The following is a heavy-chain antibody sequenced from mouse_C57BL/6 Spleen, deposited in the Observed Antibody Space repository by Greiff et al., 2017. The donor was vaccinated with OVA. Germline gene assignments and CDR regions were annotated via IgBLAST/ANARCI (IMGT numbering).Heavy chain of an antibody. CDR3: ARGQDYEGLAY. V-gene: IGHV5-4*01. D-gene: IGHD1-1*01. Sequence: VQLKESGGGLVKPGGSLKLSCAASGFTFSSYAMSWVRQAPEKRLEWVATISDCGCYNYYPDNVTGRFTISRDNAKNNLYLQMSHLKSEDTAMYYHARGQDYEGLAYWGQGTLVTVSA. CDR1: GFTFSSYA. J-gene: IGHJ3*01. CDR2: ISDCGCYN.